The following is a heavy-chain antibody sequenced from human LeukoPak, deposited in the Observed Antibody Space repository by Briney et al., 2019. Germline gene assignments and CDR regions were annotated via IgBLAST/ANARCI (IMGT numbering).Heavy chain of an antibody. J-gene: IGHJ5*02. CDR3: ARDLMTTVTKNWFDP. Sequence: PGGSLRLSCAASGFTFSDYYMSWIRQAPGKGLEWVSYISSSGSTIYYADSVKGRFTISRDNAKNSLYLQMNSLRAEDTAVYYCARDLMTTVTKNWFDPWGQGTRVTVSS. CDR2: ISSSGSTI. D-gene: IGHD4-11*01. CDR1: GFTFSDYY. V-gene: IGHV3-11*04.